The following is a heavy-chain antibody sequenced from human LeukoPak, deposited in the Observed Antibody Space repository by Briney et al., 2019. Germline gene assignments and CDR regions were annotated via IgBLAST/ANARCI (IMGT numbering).Heavy chain of an antibody. J-gene: IGHJ3*02. Sequence: SETLSLTCAVYGGSFSGYYWSWIRQPPGKGLEWIGEINHSGSTNYNPSLKSRVTISVDTSKNQFSLKLSSVTAADTAVYYCASRIPGEYAFDIWGQGTMVTVSS. CDR2: INHSGST. V-gene: IGHV4-34*01. CDR1: GGSFSGYY. D-gene: IGHD1-20*01. CDR3: ASRIPGEYAFDI.